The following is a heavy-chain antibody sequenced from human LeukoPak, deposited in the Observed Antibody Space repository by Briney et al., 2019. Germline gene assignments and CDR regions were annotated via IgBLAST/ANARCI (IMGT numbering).Heavy chain of an antibody. CDR3: ARGVEPLAANTLAY. Sequence: GGSLRLSCAAAGFTVITNDMTWVRQAPGKGLEWVSVLYSDGNTKYADSVQGRFTISRDDSKNTLYLEMNSLSPDDTAVYYCARGVEPLAANTLAYWGQGTLVTVSS. D-gene: IGHD1-14*01. CDR2: LYSDGNT. J-gene: IGHJ4*02. CDR1: GFTVITND. V-gene: IGHV3-53*01.